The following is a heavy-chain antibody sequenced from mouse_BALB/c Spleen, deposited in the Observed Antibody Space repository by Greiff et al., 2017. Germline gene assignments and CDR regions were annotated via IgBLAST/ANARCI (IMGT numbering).Heavy chain of an antibody. CDR2: INPYNDGT. D-gene: IGHD2-1*01. Sequence: VHVKQSGPELVKPGASVKMSCKASGYTFTSYVMHWVKQKPGQGLEWIGYINPYNDGTKYNEKFKGKATLTSDKSSSTAYMELSSLTSEDSAVYYCARGGVTTFFDVWGAGTTVTVSS. CDR3: ARGGVTTFFDV. CDR1: GYTFTSYV. J-gene: IGHJ1*01. V-gene: IGHV1-14*01.